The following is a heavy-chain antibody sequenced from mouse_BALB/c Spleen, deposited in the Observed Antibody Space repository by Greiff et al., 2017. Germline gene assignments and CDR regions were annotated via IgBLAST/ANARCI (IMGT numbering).Heavy chain of an antibody. D-gene: IGHD4-1*01. CDR2: IWAGGST. CDR1: GFSLTGYG. Sequence: VQLVESGPGLVAPSQSLSITCTVSGFSLTGYGVNWVRQPPGKGLEWLGVIWAGGSTNYNSALMSRLSISKDNSKSQVFLKMNSLQTDDTAMYYCARDRENWDGFAYWGQGTLVTVSA. J-gene: IGHJ3*01. V-gene: IGHV2-9*02. CDR3: ARDRENWDGFAY.